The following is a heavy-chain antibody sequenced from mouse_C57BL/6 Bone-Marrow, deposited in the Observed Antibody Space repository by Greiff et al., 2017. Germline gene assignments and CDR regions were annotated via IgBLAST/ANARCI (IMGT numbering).Heavy chain of an antibody. D-gene: IGHD4-1*01. Sequence: EVQGVESGGGLVQPGGSLKLSCAASGFTFSDYYMYWVRQTPEKRLEWVAYISNGGGSTYYPDTVKGRFTISRDNAKNTLYLQMSRLKSEDTAMYYCARQGTGTLDYWGQGTTLTVSS. CDR2: ISNGGGST. V-gene: IGHV5-12*01. CDR1: GFTFSDYY. CDR3: ARQGTGTLDY. J-gene: IGHJ2*01.